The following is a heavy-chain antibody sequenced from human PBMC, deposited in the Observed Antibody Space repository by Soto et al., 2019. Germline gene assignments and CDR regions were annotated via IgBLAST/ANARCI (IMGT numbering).Heavy chain of an antibody. V-gene: IGHV4-30-4*01. CDR1: GGSIRSGDYY. Sequence: SETLSLTCTASGGSIRSGDYYWTWIRQPPGKGLEWIGYVYYTGSTNYNPSLKSRVTMSVDTSKNQFSLKLSSVTAADTAVYYCVGVDGYSYGYSFDYWGHGTLVTVSS. CDR3: VGVDGYSYGYSFDY. J-gene: IGHJ4*01. D-gene: IGHD5-18*01. CDR2: VYYTGST.